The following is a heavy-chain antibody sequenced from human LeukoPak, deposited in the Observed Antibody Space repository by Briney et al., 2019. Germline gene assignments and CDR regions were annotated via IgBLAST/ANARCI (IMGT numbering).Heavy chain of an antibody. V-gene: IGHV3-30*18. CDR1: GFTVSSNY. J-gene: IGHJ4*02. Sequence: GGSLRLSCAASGFTVSSNYMSWVRQAPGKGLEWVAVISYDGSNKYYADSVKGRFTISRDNSKNTLYLQMNSLRAEDTAVYYCAKDGLRLGELSLWDIDYWGQGTLVTVSS. CDR2: ISYDGSNK. CDR3: AKDGLRLGELSLWDIDY. D-gene: IGHD3-16*02.